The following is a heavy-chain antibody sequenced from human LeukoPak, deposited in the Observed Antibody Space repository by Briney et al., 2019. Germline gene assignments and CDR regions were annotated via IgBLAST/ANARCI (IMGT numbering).Heavy chain of an antibody. V-gene: IGHV1-24*01. D-gene: IGHD6-6*01. CDR1: GYTLIELS. CDR2: FDPENGET. Sequence: ASVKVSCKVSGYTLIELSMHWVRQAPGKGLEWMGTFDPENGETFYAQKFQGRVTMTEDTSTDTAYMELSRLRSDDTAVYYCARGKGKYSSSSRPGNYMDVWGKGTTVTVSS. CDR3: ARGKGKYSSSSRPGNYMDV. J-gene: IGHJ6*03.